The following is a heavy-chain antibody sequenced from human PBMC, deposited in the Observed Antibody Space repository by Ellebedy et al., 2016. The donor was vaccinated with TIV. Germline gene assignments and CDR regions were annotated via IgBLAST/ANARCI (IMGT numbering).Heavy chain of an antibody. CDR3: GRDAVTGNGRWDWLDP. V-gene: IGHV3-23*01. D-gene: IGHD2-21*02. CDR1: GFTFSSYW. Sequence: PGGSLRLSCAASGFTFSSYWMSWVRQTPGKGLEGVSGLYGSGRGIFYSDSVRGRFTVSRDNSRNTLYLQMNSLRADDSAIYYCGRDAVTGNGRWDWLDPWGRGSLVTVSS. CDR2: LYGSGRGI. J-gene: IGHJ5*02.